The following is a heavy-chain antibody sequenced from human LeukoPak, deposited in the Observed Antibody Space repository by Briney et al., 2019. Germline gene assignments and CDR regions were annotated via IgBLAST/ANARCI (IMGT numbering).Heavy chain of an antibody. CDR1: GGAISSYY. CDR3: ARGRGEVVVAAWDVFDI. V-gene: IGHV4-59*08. Sequence: PSETLSLTCSVSGGAISSYYWSWLRQPPGQGLEWLAYMFYSGTTNYNPSLRSRVTISVDTSKNQFSLRLSSVTAADTAVYYCARGRGEVVVAAWDVFDIWGQGTMVTVSS. CDR2: MFYSGTT. D-gene: IGHD2-15*01. J-gene: IGHJ3*02.